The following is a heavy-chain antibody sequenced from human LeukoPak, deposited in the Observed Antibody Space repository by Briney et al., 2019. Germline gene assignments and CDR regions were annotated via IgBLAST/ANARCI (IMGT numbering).Heavy chain of an antibody. J-gene: IGHJ4*02. CDR2: IKSDGSRT. V-gene: IGHV3-74*01. CDR1: GFTFSSYW. CDR3: GRGLRPVDY. Sequence: TGGSLRLSCAASGFTFSSYWMHWVRQAPGKGLVWVSHIKSDGSRTKYADSVKGRFTISRDNAKNTVYLQMNSLRVEDTAVYYCGRGLRPVDYWGQGTLVTVSS.